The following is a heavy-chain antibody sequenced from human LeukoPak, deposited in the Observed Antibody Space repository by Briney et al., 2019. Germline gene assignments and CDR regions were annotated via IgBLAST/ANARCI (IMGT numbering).Heavy chain of an antibody. V-gene: IGHV1-18*01. D-gene: IGHD6-13*01. CDR2: ISAYNGNT. CDR1: DYTFTSYG. Sequence: ASVKVSCKASDYTFTSYGISWVRQAPGQGLEWMGWISAYNGNTNYAQKLQGRVTMTRDTSTCTVYMELSSLRSEDTAVYYCARDEGSSWDYWGQGTLVTVSS. CDR3: ARDEGSSWDY. J-gene: IGHJ4*02.